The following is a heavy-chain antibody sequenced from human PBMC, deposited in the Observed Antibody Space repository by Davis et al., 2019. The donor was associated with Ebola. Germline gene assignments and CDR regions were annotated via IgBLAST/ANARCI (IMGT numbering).Heavy chain of an antibody. CDR2: IGSSSSYI. Sequence: GESLKISCAASGFTFSSYSMNWVRQAPGKGLEWVSSIGSSSSYIYYADSVKGRFTISRDNAKNSLYLQMYSLRVEDSAIYYCVKDSSNIWFDIWGQGTLVTVSS. D-gene: IGHD2/OR15-2a*01. CDR3: VKDSSNIWFDI. CDR1: GFTFSSYS. J-gene: IGHJ3*02. V-gene: IGHV3-21*04.